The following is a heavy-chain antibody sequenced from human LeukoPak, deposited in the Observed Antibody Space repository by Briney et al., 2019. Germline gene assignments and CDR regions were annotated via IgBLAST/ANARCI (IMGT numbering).Heavy chain of an antibody. V-gene: IGHV1-18*01. CDR1: GYTFTSYG. J-gene: IGHJ4*02. CDR2: ISAYNGNT. D-gene: IGHD4-17*01. CDR3: AKAPTYGDYGGY. Sequence: ASVKVSCKASGYTFTSYGISWVRQAPGQGLEWMGWISAYNGNTNYAQKLQGRVTMTTDTSTSTAYTELRSLRSDDTAVYYCAKAPTYGDYGGYWGQGTLVTVSS.